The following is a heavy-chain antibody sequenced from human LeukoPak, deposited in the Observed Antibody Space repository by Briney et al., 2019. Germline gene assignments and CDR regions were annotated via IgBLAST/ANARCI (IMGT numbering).Heavy chain of an antibody. CDR3: ARDTHVAMDV. D-gene: IGHD2-21*01. CDR2: TRDKAKSYTT. Sequence: GGSLRLSCAASGFTFSDHYMNWVRQAPGKGLERVGRTRDKAKSYTTEYAASVKGRFTVTRDDSKNSLSLQMNNVKTEDTAVYYCARDTHVAMDVWGRGTTVTVSS. V-gene: IGHV3-72*01. J-gene: IGHJ6*04. CDR1: GFTFSDHY.